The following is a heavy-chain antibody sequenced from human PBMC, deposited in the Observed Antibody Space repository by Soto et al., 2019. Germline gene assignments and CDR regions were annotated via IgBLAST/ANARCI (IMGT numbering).Heavy chain of an antibody. J-gene: IGHJ6*02. D-gene: IGHD3-22*01. Sequence: SETLSLTCAVYGGSFSGYYWSWIRQPPGKGLEWIGEINHSGSTNYNPSLKSRVTISVDTSKNQFSLKLSSVTAADTAVYYCARVDYYDSSGYYYVHSYYYGMDVWGQGTMVTVSS. CDR3: ARVDYYDSSGYYYVHSYYYGMDV. CDR2: INHSGST. CDR1: GGSFSGYY. V-gene: IGHV4-34*01.